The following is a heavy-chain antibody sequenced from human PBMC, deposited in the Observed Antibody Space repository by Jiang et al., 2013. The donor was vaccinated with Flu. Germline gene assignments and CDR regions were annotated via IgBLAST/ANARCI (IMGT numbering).Heavy chain of an antibody. CDR3: ARLMTGRYYFDY. CDR2: IDWDDDK. D-gene: IGHD2-8*01. J-gene: IGHJ4*02. V-gene: IGHV2-70*11. CDR1: GFSLSTSGMC. Sequence: PTQTLTLTCTFSGFSLSTSGMCVSWIRQPPGKALEWLARIDWDDDKYYSTSLKTRLTISKDTSKNQVVLTMTNMDPVDTATYYCARLMTGRYYFDYWGQGTLVTVSS.